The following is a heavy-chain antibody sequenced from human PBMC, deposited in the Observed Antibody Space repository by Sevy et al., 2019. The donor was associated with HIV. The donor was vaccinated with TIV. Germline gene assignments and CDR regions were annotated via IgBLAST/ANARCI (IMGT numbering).Heavy chain of an antibody. D-gene: IGHD6-13*01. Sequence: SVKVSCKASGGTFSNYAISWVRQAPGQGLEWMGGIIPMFGSANYVQKFQGRVTITADESTSTAYMELSSLRSEDSAVYYCARSISWYASLDYWGQGTLVTVSS. CDR3: ARSISWYASLDY. J-gene: IGHJ4*02. CDR1: GGTFSNYA. CDR2: IIPMFGSA. V-gene: IGHV1-69*13.